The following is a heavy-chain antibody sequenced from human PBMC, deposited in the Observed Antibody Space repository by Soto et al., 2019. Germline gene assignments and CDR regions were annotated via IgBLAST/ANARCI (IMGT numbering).Heavy chain of an antibody. D-gene: IGHD5-18*01. CDR1: GGTFSSYA. CDR3: VCAIQLWPDYYYYGMGV. Sequence: SVNVSCKASGGTFSSYAISWVRQAPGQGLEWMGGIIPIFGTANYAQKFQGRVTITADESTSTAYMELSSLRSEDTAVYYCVCAIQLWPDYYYYGMGVWGQGTTVTVSS. V-gene: IGHV1-69*13. J-gene: IGHJ6*02. CDR2: IIPIFGTA.